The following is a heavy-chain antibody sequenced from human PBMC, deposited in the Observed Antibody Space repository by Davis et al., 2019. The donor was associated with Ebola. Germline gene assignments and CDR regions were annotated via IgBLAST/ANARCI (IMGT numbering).Heavy chain of an antibody. CDR1: GGSISNYY. J-gene: IGHJ4*02. D-gene: IGHD2-8*01. CDR3: ARGVIVLMVYAHFDY. CDR2: IYHTGST. Sequence: SETLSLTCSVSGGSISNYYWSWIRQSPGKGLEWIGYIYHTGSTNYNPSLKSRVTIAVDTSKNQLSLKVTSLTAADTAVYYCARGVIVLMVYAHFDYWGQGTLVTVSS. V-gene: IGHV4-59*01.